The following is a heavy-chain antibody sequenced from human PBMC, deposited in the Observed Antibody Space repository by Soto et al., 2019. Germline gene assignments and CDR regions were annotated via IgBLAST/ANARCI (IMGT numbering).Heavy chain of an antibody. Sequence: ASVKVSCKASGGTFSSYAISWVRQAPGQGLEWMGGIIPIFGTANYAQKFQGRVTITADESTSTAYMELSSLRSEDTAVYYCARISGSYPSLTLYYYYGMDVWGQGTTVTVSS. CDR2: IIPIFGTA. CDR1: GGTFSSYA. CDR3: ARISGSYPSLTLYYYYGMDV. V-gene: IGHV1-69*13. D-gene: IGHD1-26*01. J-gene: IGHJ6*02.